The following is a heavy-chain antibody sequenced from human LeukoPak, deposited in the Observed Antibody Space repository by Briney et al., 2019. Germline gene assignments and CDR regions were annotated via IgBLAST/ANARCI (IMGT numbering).Heavy chain of an antibody. CDR2: INHSGST. V-gene: IGHV4-34*01. CDR1: GGSFSDYY. Sequence: PSETLSLTCAVYGGSFSDYYWSWIRQPPGKGLEWIGEINHSGSTNYNPSLKSRVTMSVDTSKNQFSLKLSSVTAADTAVYYCARGLGLDYWGQGTLVTVSS. J-gene: IGHJ4*02. D-gene: IGHD7-27*01. CDR3: ARGLGLDY.